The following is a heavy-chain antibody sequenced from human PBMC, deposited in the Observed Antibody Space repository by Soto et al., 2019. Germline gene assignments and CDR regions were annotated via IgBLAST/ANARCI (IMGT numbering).Heavy chain of an antibody. CDR2: IYSGGST. V-gene: IGHV3-66*01. CDR3: ARDGQLVPPGYYYGMDV. Sequence: GGSLRLSCAASGFTVSSNYMSWVRQAPGKGLEWVSVIYSGGSTYYADSVKGRFTISRDNSKNTLYLQMNSLRAEDTAVYYCARDGQLVPPGYYYGMDVWGQGTTVTVSS. CDR1: GFTVSSNY. D-gene: IGHD6-6*01. J-gene: IGHJ6*02.